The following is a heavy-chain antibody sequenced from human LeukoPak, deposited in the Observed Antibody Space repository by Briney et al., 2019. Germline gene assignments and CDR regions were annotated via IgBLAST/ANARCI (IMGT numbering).Heavy chain of an antibody. CDR3: ARDRYGDGFAHFDY. CDR1: GYTFTSYA. V-gene: IGHV1-2*02. J-gene: IGHJ4*02. CDR2: IIPSGGT. D-gene: IGHD5-24*01. Sequence: ASVKVSCKASGYTFTSYAMHWVRQAPGQGLEWMGWIIPSGGTNYPQKFQGRVAITRDTSITTAYMDLSRLTSDDTAVYYCARDRYGDGFAHFDYWGQGALVTVSS.